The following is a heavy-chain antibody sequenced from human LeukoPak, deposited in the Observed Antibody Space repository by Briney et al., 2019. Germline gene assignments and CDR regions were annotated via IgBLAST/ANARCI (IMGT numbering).Heavy chain of an antibody. J-gene: IGHJ4*02. CDR2: IYYSGST. V-gene: IGHV4-39*07. D-gene: IGHD3-22*01. CDR3: ARGPPRRGYDSSGS. Sequence: SETLSLTCTVSGGSISSSSYYWGWIRQPPGKGLEWIGSIYYSGSTYYNPSLKSRVTTSVDTSKNQFSLKLSSVTAADTAVYYCARGPPRRGYDSSGSWGQGTLVTVSS. CDR1: GGSISSSSYY.